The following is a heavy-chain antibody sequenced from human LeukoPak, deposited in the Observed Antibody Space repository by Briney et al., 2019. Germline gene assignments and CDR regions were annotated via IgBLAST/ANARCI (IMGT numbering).Heavy chain of an antibody. CDR2: INAGNGNT. CDR1: GYTFTSYA. J-gene: IGHJ4*02. V-gene: IGHV1-3*03. CDR3: ARDSMVRGVIPSPIDY. Sequence: ASVKVSCKASGYTFTSYAMHWVRQAPGQRLEWMGWINAGNGNTKYSQEFQGRVTITRDTSASTAYMELSSLRSEDMAVYYCARDSMVRGVIPSPIDYWGRGTLVTVSS. D-gene: IGHD3-10*01.